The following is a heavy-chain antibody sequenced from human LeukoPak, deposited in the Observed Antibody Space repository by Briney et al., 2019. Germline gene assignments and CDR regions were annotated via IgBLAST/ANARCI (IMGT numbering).Heavy chain of an antibody. CDR2: IRRRANTYVT. CDR1: GFTFSDST. D-gene: IGHD6-19*01. J-gene: IGHJ6*03. CDR3: TRSSGWSRTYYYMDV. Sequence: PGGSLRLSCAASGFTFSDSTMNWVRQASGQGLEWVGRIRRRANTYVTAYAASVKGRFTISRDDSKNTAYLQMNSLKTEDTAVYYCTRSSGWSRTYYYMDVWGKGTTVTVSS. V-gene: IGHV3-73*01.